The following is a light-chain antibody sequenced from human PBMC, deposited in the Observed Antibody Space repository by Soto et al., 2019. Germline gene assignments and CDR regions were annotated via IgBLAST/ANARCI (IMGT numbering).Light chain of an antibody. CDR2: GVN. V-gene: IGLV2-8*01. Sequence: QSALTQPPSASGSPGQSVALSCTGTRSDVGGYDYDSWYQQFPGKAPKVIIYGVNKRPAGVPDRFSGSKPGNTASPTASGLQAEDEADYYGSSYTGSNNFYGVGTGTQVTV. CDR3: SSYTGSNNFYG. J-gene: IGLJ1*01. CDR1: RSDVGGYDY.